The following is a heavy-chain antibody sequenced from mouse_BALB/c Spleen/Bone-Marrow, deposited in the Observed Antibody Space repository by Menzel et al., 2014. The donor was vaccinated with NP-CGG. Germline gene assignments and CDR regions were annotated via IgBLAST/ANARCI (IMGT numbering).Heavy chain of an antibody. CDR2: IDPANGNT. CDR3: ARAIFDIYYGY. Sequence: EVQLQQSGAELVRPGASVKLSCTASGINFKDTYLHWVKQRPEQGLDWIGRIDPANGNTKYDPKFQGKATITADTSSNTAYLQLSSLTSEDTAVYYCARAIFDIYYGYWRKGTPLTVTS. V-gene: IGHV14-3*02. D-gene: IGHD1-1*01. J-gene: IGHJ2*01. CDR1: GINFKDTY.